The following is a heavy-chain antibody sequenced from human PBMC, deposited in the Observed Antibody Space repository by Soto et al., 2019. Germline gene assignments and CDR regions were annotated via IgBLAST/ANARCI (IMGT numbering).Heavy chain of an antibody. D-gene: IGHD1-26*01. CDR2: IKSKTDGGTT. CDR1: GFTFSNAW. Sequence: GGSLRLSCAASGFTFSNAWMSWVRQAPGKGLEWVGRIKSKTDGGTTDYAAPVKGRFTISRDDSKNTLYLQMNSLKTEDTAVYYCTTERYSGSYFDYWGQGTLVTVSS. CDR3: TTERYSGSYFDY. J-gene: IGHJ4*02. V-gene: IGHV3-15*01.